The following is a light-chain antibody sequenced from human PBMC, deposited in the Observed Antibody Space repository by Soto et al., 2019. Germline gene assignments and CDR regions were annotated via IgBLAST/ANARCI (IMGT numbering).Light chain of an antibody. CDR3: AAWDDRLNGPV. CDR1: RSNIGNNA. Sequence: QSVVTQPPSVSDAPRQRVTISCSGSRSNIGNNAVNWYQQVPGKAPKLLIYYDDLLPSGVSDRFSGSKSGTSASLAISGLQSDDEADYYCAAWDDRLNGPVFGGGTKVTVL. V-gene: IGLV1-36*01. J-gene: IGLJ3*02. CDR2: YDD.